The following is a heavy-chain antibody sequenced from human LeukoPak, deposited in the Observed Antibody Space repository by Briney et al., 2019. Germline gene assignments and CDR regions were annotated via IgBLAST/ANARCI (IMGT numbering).Heavy chain of an antibody. CDR2: IIPIFGTA. CDR3: ARGFVTPKYSGYTHFDY. Sequence: ASVKVSCKASGGTFSSYAISWVRQAPGQGLEWMGGIIPIFGTANYAQKFQGRVTITADESTSTAYMELSSLRSEDTAVYYCARGFVTPKYSGYTHFDYWGQGTLVTVSS. D-gene: IGHD5-12*01. J-gene: IGHJ4*02. CDR1: GGTFSSYA. V-gene: IGHV1-69*13.